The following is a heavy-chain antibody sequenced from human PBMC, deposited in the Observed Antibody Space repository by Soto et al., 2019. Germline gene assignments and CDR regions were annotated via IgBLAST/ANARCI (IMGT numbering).Heavy chain of an antibody. J-gene: IGHJ4*02. Sequence: QVHLVQSGAEVKRPGASVKISCRTSGYTFTTYYIHWVRQAPGQGLEWMGIINPIGGSTTYPQKFRGRAPMTRAPPTTPVYLDRGSLSPETTAVYYGAGGHTAADHWGQEPLVTVSS. V-gene: IGHV1-46*01. D-gene: IGHD2-2*01. CDR1: GYTFTTYY. CDR2: INPIGGST. CDR3: AGGHTAADH.